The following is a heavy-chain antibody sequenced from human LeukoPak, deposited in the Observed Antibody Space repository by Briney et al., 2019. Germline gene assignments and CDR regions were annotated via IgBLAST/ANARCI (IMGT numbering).Heavy chain of an antibody. CDR1: GFTFDDYA. Sequence: PGGSLRLSCAASGFTFDDYAMHWVRQAPGKGLEWVSLISWDGGSTYYADSVKGRFTISRDNSKNSLYLQMNSLRAEDTALYYCAKGSRVRTYYYDSSGSNWFDPWGQGTLVTVSS. CDR3: AKGSRVRTYYYDSSGSNWFDP. J-gene: IGHJ5*02. CDR2: ISWDGGST. D-gene: IGHD3-22*01. V-gene: IGHV3-43D*03.